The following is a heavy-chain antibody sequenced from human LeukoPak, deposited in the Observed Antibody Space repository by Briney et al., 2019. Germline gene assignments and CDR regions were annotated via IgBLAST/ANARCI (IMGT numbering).Heavy chain of an antibody. CDR1: GFTFSSYE. CDR2: ISSSGSTI. V-gene: IGHV3-48*03. CDR3: ARDVAVPDYYDSSGYLH. Sequence: GGSLRLSRAAPGFTFSSYEMNWVRQAPGKGLEWVSYISSSGSTIYYADSVKGRFTISRDNAKNSLYLQMNSLRAEDTAVYYCARDVAVPDYYDSSGYLHWGQGTLVTVSS. D-gene: IGHD3-22*01. J-gene: IGHJ4*02.